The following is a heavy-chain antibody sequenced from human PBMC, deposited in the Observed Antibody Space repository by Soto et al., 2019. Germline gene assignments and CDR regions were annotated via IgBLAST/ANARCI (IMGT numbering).Heavy chain of an antibody. J-gene: IGHJ4*02. D-gene: IGHD2-8*02. V-gene: IGHV4-34*01. CDR3: ARDKITGLFDY. Sequence: QVQLQQWGAGLLKPSETLSLTCAVYGGSFSGYYWTWIRQPPGTGLEWIGEINHSGSTNYNPSLKSRDTISVDTSKNQFSLKRTSVTAADTAVYYCARDKITGLFDYWGQGTLVTVSS. CDR1: GGSFSGYY. CDR2: INHSGST.